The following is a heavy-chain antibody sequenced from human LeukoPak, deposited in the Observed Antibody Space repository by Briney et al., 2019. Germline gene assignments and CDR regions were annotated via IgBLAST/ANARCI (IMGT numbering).Heavy chain of an antibody. Sequence: SETLSLTCTVTGGSISGYHWNWIRLSPGKGLEWIANIFYTGNADYNPSLESRVTISVDTSKNQFSLRLSSVTTADTAVYYCARVALGDYHDYWGQGTLVTVSS. CDR3: ARVALGDYHDY. D-gene: IGHD2-15*01. CDR1: GGSISGYH. J-gene: IGHJ4*02. V-gene: IGHV4-59*01. CDR2: IFYTGNA.